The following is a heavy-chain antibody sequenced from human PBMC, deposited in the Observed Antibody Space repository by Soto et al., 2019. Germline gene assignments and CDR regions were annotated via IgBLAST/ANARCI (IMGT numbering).Heavy chain of an antibody. D-gene: IGHD3-3*01. CDR3: ARVQIQQLENISDD. Sequence: GGSLRLSCTASGFTFSNYVMSWVRQAPGRGLEWVSAVSGSGISTFYADSVKGRFIISRDNSKNTLYLQLNSLKAEDTAVYLWARVQIQQLENISDDWGQGALVT. CDR2: VSGSGIST. CDR1: GFTFSNYV. J-gene: IGHJ4*02. V-gene: IGHV3-23*01.